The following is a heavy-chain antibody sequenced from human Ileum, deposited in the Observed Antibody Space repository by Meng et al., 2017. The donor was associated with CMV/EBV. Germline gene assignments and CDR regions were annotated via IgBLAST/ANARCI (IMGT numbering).Heavy chain of an antibody. V-gene: IGHV2-70*04. CDR2: IDWEDDK. CDR1: RFSLGACGVR. J-gene: IGHJ5*02. Sequence: SGPTLVKPTPTLTLTCSVSRFSLGACGVRVSWIRQPTGKTLEWHARIDWEDDKFYSASLKTSLNISKDTSKNQVILTMTHMDPVDTATYYCVRITCNSTRCYHDNWFDAWGQGIMVTVAS. CDR3: VRITCNSTRCYHDNWFDA. D-gene: IGHD2-2*01.